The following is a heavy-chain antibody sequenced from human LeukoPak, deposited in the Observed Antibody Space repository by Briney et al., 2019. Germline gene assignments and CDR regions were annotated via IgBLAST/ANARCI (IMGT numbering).Heavy chain of an antibody. Sequence: PSETLSLTCAVSGASISGSNWWSWVRQPPGRGLEWIGEIYHSGGTNYTPSLKSRVTTSIDRSKNQFSLKLSSVTAADTAVYYCALIPRGIAVPGTDLWGQGTLVTVSS. V-gene: IGHV4-4*02. CDR1: GASISGSNW. CDR3: ALIPRGIAVPGTDL. D-gene: IGHD6-19*01. CDR2: IYHSGGT. J-gene: IGHJ5*02.